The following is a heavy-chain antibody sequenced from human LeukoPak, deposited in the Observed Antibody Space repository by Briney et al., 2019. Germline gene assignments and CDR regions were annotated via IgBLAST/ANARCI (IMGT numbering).Heavy chain of an antibody. D-gene: IGHD3-3*01. CDR2: IRYDGSNK. V-gene: IGHV3-30*02. Sequence: GGSLSLSCAPSGFTFSNFAMHWVRQAPGKGLEWVAFIRYDGSNKYYADSVKGRFTISRDNYKNALFLQMNSLRPEDTAVYYCAKPMSNFLREWLNVFDYWGQGTLVTVSS. CDR3: AKPMSNFLREWLNVFDY. J-gene: IGHJ4*02. CDR1: GFTFSNFA.